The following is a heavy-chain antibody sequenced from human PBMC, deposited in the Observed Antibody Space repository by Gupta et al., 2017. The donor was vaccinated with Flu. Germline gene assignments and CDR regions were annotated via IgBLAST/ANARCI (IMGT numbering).Heavy chain of an antibody. Sequence: QVQLVESGGGVVQPGRSLRLSCAASGFTFRNYGMHWVRQAPGKGLEWVAAIWSDGSDKYFADSVKGRFTISRDNSKNTLYLQMNSLRAEDTAVYYCARDYYYESSGYYSSDAFDVWGRGTMVTVS. CDR3: ARDYYYESSGYYSSDAFDV. J-gene: IGHJ3*01. CDR1: GFTFRNYG. V-gene: IGHV3-33*01. D-gene: IGHD3-22*01. CDR2: IWSDGSDK.